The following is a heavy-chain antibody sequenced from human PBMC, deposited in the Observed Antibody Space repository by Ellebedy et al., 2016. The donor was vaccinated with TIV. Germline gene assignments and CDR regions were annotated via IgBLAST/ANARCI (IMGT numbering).Heavy chain of an antibody. CDR1: GYTFTSYA. J-gene: IGHJ4*02. CDR3: ARDSSGWYAYYFDY. CDR2: INAGNGNT. V-gene: IGHV1-3*01. D-gene: IGHD6-19*01. Sequence: ASVKVSCKASGYTFTSYAMHWVRQAPGQRLEWMGWINAGNGNTKYSQKFQGRVTITRDTSASTAYMELSSLRSEDTAVYYCARDSSGWYAYYFDYWGQGTLVTVSS.